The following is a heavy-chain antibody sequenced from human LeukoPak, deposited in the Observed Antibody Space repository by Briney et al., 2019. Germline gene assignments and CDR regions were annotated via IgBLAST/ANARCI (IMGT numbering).Heavy chain of an antibody. CDR1: GGSISNYY. J-gene: IGHJ2*01. CDR2: IYYTGST. CDR3: ARVKSGSWYFDL. Sequence: SETLSLTCTVSGGSISNYYWSWIRQPPGKGLECIGYIYYTGSTNYNPSLNSRVTISVDTSKNQFSLKLSSVTAADTAVYYCARVKSGSWYFDLWGRGTLVTVSS. V-gene: IGHV4-59*01.